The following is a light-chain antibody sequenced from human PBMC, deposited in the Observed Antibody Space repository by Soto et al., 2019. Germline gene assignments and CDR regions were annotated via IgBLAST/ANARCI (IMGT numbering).Light chain of an antibody. J-gene: IGKJ5*01. CDR1: QGISSY. Sequence: AIRMTQSPSSFSASTGDRVTITCRASQGISSYLAWYQQKPGKAPKLLIYAASTLKSGVPSRFSGSGSGTDFTLTISCLQSEDFATYSCQQYYSYPLTVGQGTRLEIK. CDR2: AAS. CDR3: QQYYSYPLT. V-gene: IGKV1-8*01.